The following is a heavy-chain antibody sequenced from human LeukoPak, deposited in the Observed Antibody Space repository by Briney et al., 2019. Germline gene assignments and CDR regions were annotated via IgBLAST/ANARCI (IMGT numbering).Heavy chain of an antibody. J-gene: IGHJ6*02. Sequence: GASVKVSCKASGFTFTSSAVQWVRQARGQRLEWIGWIVVGSGNTNYAQKFQERVTITRDMSTSTAYMELSSLRSGDTAVYYCAARAAIPRYYYYGMDVWGQGTTVTVSS. CDR2: IVVGSGNT. D-gene: IGHD2-2*02. V-gene: IGHV1-58*01. CDR1: GFTFTSSA. CDR3: AARAAIPRYYYYGMDV.